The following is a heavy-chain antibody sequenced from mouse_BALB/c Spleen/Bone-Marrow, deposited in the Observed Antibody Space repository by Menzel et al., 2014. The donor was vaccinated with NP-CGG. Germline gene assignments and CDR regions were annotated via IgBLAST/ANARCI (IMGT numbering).Heavy chain of an antibody. D-gene: IGHD1-1*01. CDR1: GFTFSNYA. CDR3: ARNYYGSFAY. V-gene: IGHV5-6-5*01. Sequence: EVHLVESGGDLVKPGGSLKPSCAAPGFTFSNYALSWVRQTPEKRLEWVASISTGGSTYYLDSVKGRFTISRDSARDILYLQMSSLRSEDTAMYYCARNYYGSFAYWGQGTLVTVSA. J-gene: IGHJ3*01. CDR2: ISTGGST.